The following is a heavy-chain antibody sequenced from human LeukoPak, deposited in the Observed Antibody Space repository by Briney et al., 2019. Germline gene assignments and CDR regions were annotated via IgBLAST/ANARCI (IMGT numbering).Heavy chain of an antibody. V-gene: IGHV3-23*01. J-gene: IGHJ4*02. Sequence: PGGSLRLSCVASGFTFSIYAMTWVRQAPGKGLEWVSAISASDGSTYYVDSVKGRFTISRDFSKNTLYLQMNSLRVEDTAVYYCAKLTSGWFEDFWGQGTLVSVSS. CDR1: GFTFSIYA. CDR3: AKLTSGWFEDF. D-gene: IGHD6-19*01. CDR2: ISASDGST.